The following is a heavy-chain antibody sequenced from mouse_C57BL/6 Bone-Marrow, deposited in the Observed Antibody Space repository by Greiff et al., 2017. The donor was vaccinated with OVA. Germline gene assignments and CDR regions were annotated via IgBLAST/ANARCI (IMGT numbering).Heavy chain of an antibody. D-gene: IGHD1-1*01. J-gene: IGHJ2*01. CDR3: TRRNYYGSSSYYFDY. CDR2: IYPGNSDT. CDR1: GYTFTSYW. V-gene: IGHV1-5*01. Sequence: VQLQQSGTVLARPGASVKMSCKTSGYTFTSYWMHWVKQRPGQGLEWIGAIYPGNSDTSYNQKFKGKAKLTAVTSASTAYMELSSLTNEDSAVYYGTRRNYYGSSSYYFDYWGQGTTLTVSS.